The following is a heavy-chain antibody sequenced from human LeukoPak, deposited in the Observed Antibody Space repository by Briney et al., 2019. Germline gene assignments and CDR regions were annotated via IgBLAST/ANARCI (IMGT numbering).Heavy chain of an antibody. D-gene: IGHD3-3*01. CDR3: ERVVFGGPMGENLFDY. J-gene: IGHJ4*02. Sequence: PGGALRLSFATPGFTFSSYEMNWVRQAPGKVLEWVSYISSSSSTIYYEDSVKGRFTISRDNAKNSLYMQMNRLRVEETAVYYCERVVFGGPMGENLFDYWGQGTLVTVSS. V-gene: IGHV3-48*03. CDR1: GFTFSSYE. CDR2: ISSSSSTI.